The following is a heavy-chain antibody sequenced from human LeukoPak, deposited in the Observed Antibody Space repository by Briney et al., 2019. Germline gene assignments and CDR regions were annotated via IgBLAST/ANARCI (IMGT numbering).Heavy chain of an antibody. Sequence: PSETLSLTCTVSGGSISSSSYYWGWIRQPPGKGLEYIGSIFYRGSTYYTPSLQSRVTMSVDTSKNQFSLKLHSVTAADTAVYYCARGLRDYGTIEWFDPWGQGTLVTVSS. CDR2: IFYRGST. V-gene: IGHV4-39*07. CDR3: ARGLRDYGTIEWFDP. D-gene: IGHD4-17*01. CDR1: GGSISSSSYY. J-gene: IGHJ5*02.